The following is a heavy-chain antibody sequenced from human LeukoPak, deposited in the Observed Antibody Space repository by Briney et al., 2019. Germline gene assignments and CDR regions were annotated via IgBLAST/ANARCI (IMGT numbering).Heavy chain of an antibody. V-gene: IGHV1-3*01. CDR1: GYTFTSYA. CDR3: ATSASGEYYFDY. Sequence: ASVKVSCKASGYTFTSYAMHWVRQAPGQRLEWMGWINAGNGNTKYSQKFQGRVTITRDTSASTAYMELSSLRSEDTAVYYCATSASGEYYFDYWGQGTLVTVSS. J-gene: IGHJ4*02. D-gene: IGHD3-16*01. CDR2: INAGNGNT.